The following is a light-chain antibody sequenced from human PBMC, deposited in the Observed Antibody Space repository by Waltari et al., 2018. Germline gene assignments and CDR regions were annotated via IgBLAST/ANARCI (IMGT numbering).Light chain of an antibody. CDR3: SSYISSSTLEL. V-gene: IGLV2-14*03. J-gene: IGLJ2*01. Sequence: HSALTQPASVSGSPGQSITISCTGTSSDVGTYNYVSWYQQHPGKAPKLMIFDVSIRPTVVSYRFSGSSAGNTAALTISGLQAEDEADYYCSSYISSSTLELFGGGTSLTVL. CDR2: DVS. CDR1: SSDVGTYNY.